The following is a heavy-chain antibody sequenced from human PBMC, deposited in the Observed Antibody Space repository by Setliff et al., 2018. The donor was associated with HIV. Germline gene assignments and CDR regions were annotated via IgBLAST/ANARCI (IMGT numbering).Heavy chain of an antibody. Sequence: GGSLRLSCGASGFTFNNYGMHWVRRAPGKGLEWVASISYHERDTFYADSVKGRFTISRDNSKNMLYLQMNSLTTEDTAVYYCTKPTTVVTSYYFDSWGQGTQVTVSS. V-gene: IGHV3-30*18. CDR1: GFTFNNYG. CDR3: TKPTTVVTSYYFDS. J-gene: IGHJ4*02. CDR2: ISYHERDT. D-gene: IGHD4-17*01.